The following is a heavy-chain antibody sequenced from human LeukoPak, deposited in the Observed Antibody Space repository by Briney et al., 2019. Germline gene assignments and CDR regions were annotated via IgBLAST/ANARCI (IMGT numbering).Heavy chain of an antibody. CDR3: AKELVRWLGPFDY. Sequence: GGSLRLPCAASGFTLSSYGMHWVRQAPGKGLEWVAVISYDGSNKYYADSVKGRFTISRDNSKNTLYLQMNSLRAEDTAVYYCAKELVRWLGPFDYWGQGTLVTVSS. V-gene: IGHV3-30*18. D-gene: IGHD5-24*01. CDR2: ISYDGSNK. CDR1: GFTLSSYG. J-gene: IGHJ4*02.